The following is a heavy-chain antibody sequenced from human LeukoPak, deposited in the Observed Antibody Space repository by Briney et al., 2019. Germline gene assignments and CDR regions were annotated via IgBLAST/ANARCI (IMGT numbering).Heavy chain of an antibody. J-gene: IGHJ4*02. CDR1: GYTFTDYY. CDR3: ARGGRSGYRYFDY. CDR2: ISPNTGGP. Sequence: ASVKVSCKASGYTFTDYYIHWVRQAPGQGLEWMGRISPNTGGPDHAQEFRDKITMTRDTSISTAYIELSRLISDDTAVYYCARGGRSGYRYFDYWGQGTLVTVSS. D-gene: IGHD5-18*01. V-gene: IGHV1-2*06.